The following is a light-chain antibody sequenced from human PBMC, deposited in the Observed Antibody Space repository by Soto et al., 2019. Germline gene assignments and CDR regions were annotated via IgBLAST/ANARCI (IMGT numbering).Light chain of an antibody. J-gene: IGLJ3*02. CDR3: ATWDDSLSGVV. CDR2: SDT. Sequence: QSVLTQPPSASGTPGQTITISCSGSMSNTEVHSVHWYQQLPGTAPKLLIYSDTQRPSGVSDRFSGSKSDTSASLAISGLRSEDEADYYCATWDDSLSGVVFGGGTKLTVL. V-gene: IGLV1-47*02. CDR1: MSNTEVHS.